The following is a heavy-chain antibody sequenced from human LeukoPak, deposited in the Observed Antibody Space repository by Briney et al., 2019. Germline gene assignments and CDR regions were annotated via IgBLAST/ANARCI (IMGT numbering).Heavy chain of an antibody. CDR2: IIPIFGTA. D-gene: IGHD1-26*01. CDR3: ARDLPLSYFWFDP. J-gene: IGHJ5*02. V-gene: IGHV1-69*05. Sequence: SVKVSCKASGGTFSSYAISWVRQAPGQGLEWMGRIIPIFGTANYAQKFQGRVTITTDESTSTAYMELSSLRSEDTAVYYCARDLPLSYFWFDPWGQGILVTVSS. CDR1: GGTFSSYA.